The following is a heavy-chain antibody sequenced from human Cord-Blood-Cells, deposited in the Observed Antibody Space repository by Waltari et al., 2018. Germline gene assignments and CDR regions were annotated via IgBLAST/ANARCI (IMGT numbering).Heavy chain of an antibody. J-gene: IGHJ6*02. CDR2: SNSGGSST. V-gene: IGHV3-74*01. D-gene: IGHD3-3*01. Sequence: EVQLVESGGGLVQPGGSLRLSCAASGFTFSSYWMHWVRQAPGKGLVGVSLSNSGGSSTNYAGSGKGRITSSRDNAKNTLYLQMNSLGAEDTAGYYCARDLGDFGVDGMDVWGQGTTVTVSS. CDR3: ARDLGDFGVDGMDV. CDR1: GFTFSSYW.